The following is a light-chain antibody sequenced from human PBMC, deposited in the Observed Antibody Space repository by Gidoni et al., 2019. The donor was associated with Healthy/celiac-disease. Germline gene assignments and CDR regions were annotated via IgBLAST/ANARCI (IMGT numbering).Light chain of an antibody. J-gene: IGLJ2*01. CDR1: SSDVGGYNY. Sequence: QSALTQPASVSGSPGHSITISCTGTSSDVGGYNYVSWYQQHPGKAPKLMIYDVSNRSSGVSNRFAGSKSGNTASLTISGLQAEDEADYYCSSYTSSSTLVVFGGGTKLTVL. CDR3: SSYTSSSTLVV. V-gene: IGLV2-14*01. CDR2: DVS.